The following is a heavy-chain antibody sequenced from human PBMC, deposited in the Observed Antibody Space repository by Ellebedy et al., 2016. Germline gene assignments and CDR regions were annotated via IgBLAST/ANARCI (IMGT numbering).Heavy chain of an antibody. CDR1: GYTFTSYD. V-gene: IGHV1-2*02. D-gene: IGHD1-26*01. CDR3: ARDLFEAGVGARG. J-gene: IGHJ4*02. CDR2: INPNSGGT. Sequence: ASVKVSXKASGYTFTSYDINWVRQAPGQGLEWMGWINPNSGGTNYAQKFQGRVTMTRDTSISTAYMELSRLRSDDTAVYYCARDLFEAGVGARGWGQGTLVTVSS.